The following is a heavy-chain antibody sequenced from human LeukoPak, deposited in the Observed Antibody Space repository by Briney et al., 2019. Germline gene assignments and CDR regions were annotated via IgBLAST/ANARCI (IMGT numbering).Heavy chain of an antibody. Sequence: PSETLSLTCTVSGDSISGYYWSWIRQPPGKGLKWIGYISYSGNTDCNPSLKSRVTISVDTSKNQFSLKLSSVTAADTAVYYCAKIASGWSVYFDYWGQGTLVTVSS. CDR1: GDSISGYY. J-gene: IGHJ4*02. D-gene: IGHD6-19*01. CDR2: ISYSGNT. CDR3: AKIASGWSVYFDY. V-gene: IGHV4-59*01.